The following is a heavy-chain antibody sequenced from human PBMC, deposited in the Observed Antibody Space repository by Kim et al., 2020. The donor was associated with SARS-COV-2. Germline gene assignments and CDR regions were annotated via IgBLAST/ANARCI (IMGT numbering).Heavy chain of an antibody. CDR2: IKQDGSEK. Sequence: GGSLRLSCAASGFTFSSYWMSWVRQAPGKGLEWVANIKQDGSEKYYVDSVKGRFTISRDNAKNSLYLQMNSLRAEDTAVYYCARYLVVVGAGVNWFDPWGEGTLVTVSS. D-gene: IGHD2-15*01. CDR3: ARYLVVVGAGVNWFDP. J-gene: IGHJ5*02. CDR1: GFTFSSYW. V-gene: IGHV3-7*01.